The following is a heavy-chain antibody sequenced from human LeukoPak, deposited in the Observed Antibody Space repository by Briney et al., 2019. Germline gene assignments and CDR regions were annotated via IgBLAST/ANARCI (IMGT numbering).Heavy chain of an antibody. CDR2: WSGNRGSK. Sequence: GVSERLFCAASGFSGFTFSSYAMSWVRQAPGKGLEWVSYWSGNRGSKYYADSVKGRFSISSDNAKHTVYVQMSSLRAEDTAVYYCAMSKSGTYSFDYWGQGTLVSV. CDR1: GFTFSSYA. CDR3: AMSKSGTYSFDY. D-gene: IGHD1-26*01. V-gene: IGHV3-23*01. J-gene: IGHJ4*02.